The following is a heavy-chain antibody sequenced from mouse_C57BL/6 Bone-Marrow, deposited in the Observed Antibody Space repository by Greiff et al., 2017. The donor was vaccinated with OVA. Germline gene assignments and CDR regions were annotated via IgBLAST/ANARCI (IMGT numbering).Heavy chain of an antibody. J-gene: IGHJ2*01. D-gene: IGHD2-4*01. CDR3: AREKIYYDYGVDY. Sequence: QVQLQQPGAELVKPGASVKMSCKASGYTFTSYWITWVKQRPGQGLEWIGDIYPGSGSTNYNEKFKSKATLTVDTSSSTAYMQLSSLTSEDSAVYYCAREKIYYDYGVDYWGQGTTLTVSS. CDR1: GYTFTSYW. V-gene: IGHV1-55*01. CDR2: IYPGSGST.